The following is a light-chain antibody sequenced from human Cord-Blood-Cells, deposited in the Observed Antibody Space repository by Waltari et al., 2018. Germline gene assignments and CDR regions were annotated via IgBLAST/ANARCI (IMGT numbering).Light chain of an antibody. CDR2: EGS. V-gene: IGLV2-23*01. CDR3: CSYAGSSTVV. J-gene: IGLJ2*01. CDR1: RSAVGGYTL. Sequence: QSALTQPASVSGSPGQSITISCTGTRSAVGGYTLFSWYQQHPGKAPKLMIYEGSKRPSGVSNRFSGSKSGNTASLTISGLQAEDEADYYCCSYAGSSTVVFGGGTKLTVL.